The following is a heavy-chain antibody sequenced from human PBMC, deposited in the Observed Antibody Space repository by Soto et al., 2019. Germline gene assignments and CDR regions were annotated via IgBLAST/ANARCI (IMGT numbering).Heavy chain of an antibody. V-gene: IGHV4-4*07. D-gene: IGHD2-2*01. CDR3: ARELGFCSSTNCYLGAFDI. CDR2: FYNNGIT. Sequence: SETLSLTCTVSGGSIRSSYWSWIRQPAGKGLEWIGRFYNNGITNYNPSLKSRVTMSVDTSNNQFPLKLSSVTAADTAIYFCARELGFCSSTNCYLGAFDIWGQGTMVTVSS. J-gene: IGHJ3*02. CDR1: GGSIRSSY.